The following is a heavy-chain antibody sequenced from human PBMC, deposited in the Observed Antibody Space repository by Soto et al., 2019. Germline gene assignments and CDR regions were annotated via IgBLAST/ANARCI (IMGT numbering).Heavy chain of an antibody. CDR2: IYYSGNT. CDR1: GGSISSRSYY. J-gene: IGHJ5*02. CDR3: ARVVGIAANWFDP. D-gene: IGHD6-13*01. Sequence: SETLSLTCTVSGGSISSRSYYWGWIRQPPGKGLEWIGSIYYSGNTYYNPSLKSRVTISVDTSKNQFSLKLGSVTAADTAVYYCARVVGIAANWFDPWGQGTLVTVSS. V-gene: IGHV4-39*01.